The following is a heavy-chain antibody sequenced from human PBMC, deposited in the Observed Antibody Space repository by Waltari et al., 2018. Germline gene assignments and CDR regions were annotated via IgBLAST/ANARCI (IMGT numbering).Heavy chain of an antibody. CDR2: IYYSGST. D-gene: IGHD2-15*01. V-gene: IGHV4-59*11. CDR1: GGSISSHY. Sequence: QVQLQESGPGLVKPSETLSLTCTVSGGSISSHYWSWIRQPPGKGLAWIGYIYYSGSTNYNPSPKSRVTISVDTSKNQFSLKLSSVTAADTAVYYCARAIVVVAATAIDIWGQGTMVTVSS. CDR3: ARAIVVVAATAIDI. J-gene: IGHJ3*02.